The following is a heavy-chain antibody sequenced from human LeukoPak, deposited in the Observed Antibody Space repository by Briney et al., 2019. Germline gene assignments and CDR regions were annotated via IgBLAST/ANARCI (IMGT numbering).Heavy chain of an antibody. V-gene: IGHV3-66*01. CDR3: AITQYGSGSYSDS. Sequence: GGSLRLSCAASRFSLSDYYMNWIRQAPGKGLEWVSVIYSGGGTYYADSVKGRFTISRDNSKNTLYLQMNSLRVEDTAVYYCAITQYGSGSYSDSWGQGTLVTVSP. CDR2: IYSGGGT. J-gene: IGHJ5*02. D-gene: IGHD3-10*01. CDR1: RFSLSDYY.